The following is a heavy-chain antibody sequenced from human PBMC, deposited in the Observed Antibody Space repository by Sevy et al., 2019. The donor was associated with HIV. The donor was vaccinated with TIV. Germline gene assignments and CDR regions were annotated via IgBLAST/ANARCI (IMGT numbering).Heavy chain of an antibody. CDR3: ARAGTGNTYYDFWSGYYPDYYYGMDV. D-gene: IGHD3-3*01. CDR2: IKQDGSEK. CDR1: GFTFSSYW. J-gene: IGHJ6*02. Sequence: GGSLRLSCAASGFTFSSYWMSWVRQAPGKGLEWVANIKQDGSEKYYVDSVKGRFTISRDNAKNSLYLQMNSLRAEETAVYYCARAGTGNTYYDFWSGYYPDYYYGMDVWGQGTTVTVSS. V-gene: IGHV3-7*01.